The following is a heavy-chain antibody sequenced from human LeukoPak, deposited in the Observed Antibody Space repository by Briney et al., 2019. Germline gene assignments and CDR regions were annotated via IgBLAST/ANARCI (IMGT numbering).Heavy chain of an antibody. CDR3: AREIRLDYYDSSGYYYRDAFDI. CDR1: GGSISSYY. V-gene: IGHV4-59*01. D-gene: IGHD3-22*01. CDR2: IYYSGST. Sequence: KPSETLSLTCTVSGGSISSYYWSWIRQPPGKGLEWIGYIYYSGSTNYNPSLKSRVTISVDTSRNQFSLKLSSVTAADTAVYYCAREIRLDYYDSSGYYYRDAFDIWGQGTTVTVSS. J-gene: IGHJ3*02.